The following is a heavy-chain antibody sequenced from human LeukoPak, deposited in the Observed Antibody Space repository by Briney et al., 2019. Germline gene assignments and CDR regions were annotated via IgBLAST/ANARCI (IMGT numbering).Heavy chain of an antibody. V-gene: IGHV1-69*06. CDR2: IIPIFGTA. D-gene: IGHD6-13*01. J-gene: IGHJ5*02. CDR3: ARRQQPLNWFDP. Sequence: ASVTVSCKASGGTFSSYAISWVRQAPGQGLEWMGGIIPIFGTANYAQKFQGRVTITADKSTSTAYMELSSLRSEDTAVYYCARRQQPLNWFDPWGEGTLVTVSS. CDR1: GGTFSSYA.